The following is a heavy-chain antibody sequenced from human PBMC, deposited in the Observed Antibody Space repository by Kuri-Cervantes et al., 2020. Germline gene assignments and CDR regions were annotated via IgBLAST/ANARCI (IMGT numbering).Heavy chain of an antibody. CDR2: ISYDGSNK. CDR1: GFTFSSYA. Sequence: GGSLRLSCAASGFTFSSYAMHWVRQAPGKGLEWVAVISYDGSNKYYADSVKGRFTISRDNSKNTLYLQMNSLRAEDTAVYYCARSRYYDSSGYKIYYYYYGMDVWGQGTTVTVSS. V-gene: IGHV3-30-3*01. D-gene: IGHD3-22*01. J-gene: IGHJ6*02. CDR3: ARSRYYDSSGYKIYYYYYGMDV.